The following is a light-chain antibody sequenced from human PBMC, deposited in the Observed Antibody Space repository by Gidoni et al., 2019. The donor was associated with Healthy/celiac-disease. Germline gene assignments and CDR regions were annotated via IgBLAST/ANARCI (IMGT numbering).Light chain of an antibody. CDR1: NNGSKS. CDR2: YDS. CDR3: QVWDSSSDHYV. J-gene: IGLJ1*01. Sequence: YVLTQPPPLSVAPGKTARITCGGNNNGSKSVHWYQQKPGQAPVLVIYYDSDRPSGIPERFSGSNSGNTATLTISRVEAGDEADYYCQVWDSSSDHYVFGTGTKVTVL. V-gene: IGLV3-21*04.